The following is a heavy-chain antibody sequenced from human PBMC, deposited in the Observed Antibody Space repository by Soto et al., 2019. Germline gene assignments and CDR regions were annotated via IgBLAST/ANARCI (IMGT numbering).Heavy chain of an antibody. CDR1: GYTFTSYY. CDR2: INPSGGST. Sequence: ASVKVSCKASGYTFTSYYMHWVRQPPGQGREWMGIINPSGGSTSYAQKFQGRVTMTRDTSTSTVYMELSSLRSEDTAGYYCARDPEGLRVDAFDTWGQGTMVTVS. CDR3: ARDPEGLRVDAFDT. D-gene: IGHD3-3*01. J-gene: IGHJ3*02. V-gene: IGHV1-46*01.